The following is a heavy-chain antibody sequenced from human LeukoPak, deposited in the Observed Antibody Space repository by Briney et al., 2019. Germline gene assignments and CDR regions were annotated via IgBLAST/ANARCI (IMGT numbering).Heavy chain of an antibody. J-gene: IGHJ4*02. CDR2: IYYSGST. Sequence: SETLSLTCTVSGGSISSGGYYWSWIRQHPGKGLEWIGYIYYSGSTYYNPSLKSRVTISVDTSKNQFSLKLSSVTAADTAVYYCARGGVRKGLYCSGGSCPHSSPVDYWGQGTLVTVSS. CDR1: GGSISSGGYY. CDR3: ARGGVRKGLYCSGGSCPHSSPVDY. D-gene: IGHD2-15*01. V-gene: IGHV4-31*03.